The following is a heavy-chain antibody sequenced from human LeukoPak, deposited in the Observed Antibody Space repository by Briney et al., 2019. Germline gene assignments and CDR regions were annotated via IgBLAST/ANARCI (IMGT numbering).Heavy chain of an antibody. D-gene: IGHD2-2*01. J-gene: IGHJ5*02. CDR1: GFTFSSYS. CDR3: ARCGAGYCSSTSCYGWFDP. CDR2: ISSSSSCI. V-gene: IGHV3-21*01. Sequence: TGGSLRLSCAASGFTFSSYSMNWVRQAPGKGLEWVSSISSSSSCIYYADSVKGRFTISRDNAKNSLYLQMNSLRAEDTAVYYCARCGAGYCSSTSCYGWFDPWGQGTLVTVSS.